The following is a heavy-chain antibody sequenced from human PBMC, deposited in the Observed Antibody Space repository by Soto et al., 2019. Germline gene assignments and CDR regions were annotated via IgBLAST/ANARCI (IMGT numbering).Heavy chain of an antibody. D-gene: IGHD1-20*01. CDR1: GYTFTGYY. V-gene: IGHV1-2*02. CDR2: INPNSGGT. Sequence: WASVKVSCKASGYTFTGYYMHWVRQAPGQGLEWMGWINPNSGGTNYAQKFQGRVTMTRDTSISTAYMELSRLRSDDTAVYYCARDGIRTSYYYYGMDVWGQGTTVTVSS. CDR3: ARDGIRTSYYYYGMDV. J-gene: IGHJ6*02.